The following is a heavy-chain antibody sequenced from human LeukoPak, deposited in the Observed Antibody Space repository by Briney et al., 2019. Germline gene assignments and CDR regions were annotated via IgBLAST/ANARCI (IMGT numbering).Heavy chain of an antibody. Sequence: PGGSLRLSCAASGFTFSSYGMHWVRQAPGMGLEWVAVISDAGTTTYYADSVKGRFTISRDNSKNTPYLEMNSLRAEDTAVYYCAKEGAAGDKMQFCFDYWGQGTLVTVSS. CDR1: GFTFSSYG. CDR2: ISDAGTTT. D-gene: IGHD2-21*01. CDR3: AKEGAAGDKMQFCFDY. J-gene: IGHJ4*02. V-gene: IGHV3-30*18.